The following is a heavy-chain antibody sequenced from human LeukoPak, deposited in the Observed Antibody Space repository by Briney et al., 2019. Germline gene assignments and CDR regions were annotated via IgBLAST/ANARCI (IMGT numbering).Heavy chain of an antibody. J-gene: IGHJ1*01. CDR1: GGSFSGYY. CDR3: ARGAERDFQH. V-gene: IGHV4-34*01. D-gene: IGHD5-24*01. Sequence: PSETLSLTCAVYGGSFSGYYWSWIRQPPGKGLEWIGEINHSGSTNYNPSLKSRVTISVDTFKNQFSLKLSSVTAADTAVYYCARGAERDFQHWGQGTLVTVSS. CDR2: INHSGST.